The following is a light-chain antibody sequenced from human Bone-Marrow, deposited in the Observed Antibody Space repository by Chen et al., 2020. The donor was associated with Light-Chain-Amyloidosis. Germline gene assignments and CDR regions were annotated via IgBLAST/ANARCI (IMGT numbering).Light chain of an antibody. CDR2: EVT. Sequence: QSALTQPPSASGSPGQSVTVSCTGTSSDVGRYNSVSWYQQLPGKAPQLMIYEVTKRPSGVPAPFSGSRSGNTASLTVSGLRADEEADYFCSSYAGTNNWVFGGGTKVTVL. J-gene: IGLJ3*02. V-gene: IGLV2-8*01. CDR3: SSYAGTNNWV. CDR1: SSDVGRYNS.